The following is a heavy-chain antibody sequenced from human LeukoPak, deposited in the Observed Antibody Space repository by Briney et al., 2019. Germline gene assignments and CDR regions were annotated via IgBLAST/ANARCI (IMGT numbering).Heavy chain of an antibody. CDR2: IIPISGTT. CDR3: ARKLRLGGNWFDP. CDR1: CGTFTSYA. Sequence: SSVKVSCKTSCGTFTSYAITWVRQAPGQGLEWMGKIIPISGTTNYAQKFQGRVRFTADEATSTAYMELSRLRSEDTALYYCARKLRLGGNWFDPWGQGTLVTVSS. D-gene: IGHD1-26*01. J-gene: IGHJ5*02. V-gene: IGHV1-69*15.